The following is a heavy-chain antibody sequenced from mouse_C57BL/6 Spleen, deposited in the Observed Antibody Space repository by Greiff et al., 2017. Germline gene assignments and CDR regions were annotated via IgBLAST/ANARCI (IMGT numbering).Heavy chain of an antibody. J-gene: IGHJ1*03. CDR3: ARAITTVVARDWYFDV. Sequence: EVKLMESGGGLVKPGGSLKLSCAASGFTFSDYGLHWVRQAPEKGLEWVAYISSGSSTIYYADTVKGRFTISRDNAKNTLFLQMTSLRSEDTAMYYCARAITTVVARDWYFDVWGTGTTVTVSS. V-gene: IGHV5-17*01. CDR1: GFTFSDYG. D-gene: IGHD1-1*01. CDR2: ISSGSSTI.